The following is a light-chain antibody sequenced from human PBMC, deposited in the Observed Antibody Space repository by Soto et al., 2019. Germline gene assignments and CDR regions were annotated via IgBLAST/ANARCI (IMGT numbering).Light chain of an antibody. Sequence: EIVLTQSPGTLSLSPGERATLSCRASQSVSSSYLAWYQQKPGQAPRLLIYGASSRATGIPDRFSGSGSGKDFTITISRLEPEDFAVYYWQQYDNSPLTFGGGTKVEIK. CDR2: GAS. CDR1: QSVSSSY. CDR3: QQYDNSPLT. V-gene: IGKV3-20*01. J-gene: IGKJ4*01.